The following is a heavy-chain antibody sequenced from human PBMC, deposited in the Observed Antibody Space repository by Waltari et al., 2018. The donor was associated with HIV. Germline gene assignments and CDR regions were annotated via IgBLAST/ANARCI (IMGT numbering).Heavy chain of an antibody. D-gene: IGHD2-2*01. CDR3: ARARLVSRGQYCSTTSCLPHYYYYYGMDV. Sequence: QVQLRQWGAGLLKPSETLSLTCAVYGGSFSGSSWRWTRQPPGRGLGWFGEINHSGSTNYNPSLKSRVTISVDTSKNQFSLKLTSVTAADTAVFYCARARLVSRGQYCSTTSCLPHYYYYYGMDVWGQGTTVTVSS. J-gene: IGHJ6*02. CDR1: GGSFSGSS. CDR2: INHSGST. V-gene: IGHV4-34*01.